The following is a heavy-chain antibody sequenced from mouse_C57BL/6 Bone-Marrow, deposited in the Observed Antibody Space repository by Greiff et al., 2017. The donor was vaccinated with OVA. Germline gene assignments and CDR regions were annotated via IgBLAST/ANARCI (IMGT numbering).Heavy chain of an antibody. J-gene: IGHJ2*01. V-gene: IGHV5-6*02. CDR3: ARDPY. Sequence: DVKLVESGGDLVKPGGSLKLSCAASGFTFSSYGMSWVRQTPDKRLEWVATISSGGSYTYYPDSVKGRFTISRDNAKNTLYLQMSSLKSEDTAMYYCARDPYWGQGTTLTVSS. CDR2: ISSGGSYT. CDR1: GFTFSSYG.